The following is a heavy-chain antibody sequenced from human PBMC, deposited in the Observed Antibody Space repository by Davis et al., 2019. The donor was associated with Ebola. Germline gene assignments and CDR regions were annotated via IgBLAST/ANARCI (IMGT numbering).Heavy chain of an antibody. V-gene: IGHV1-69*05. CDR1: GGTFSSYA. Sequence: AASVKVSCKASGGTFSSYAISWVRQAPGQGLEWMGGIIPIFGTANYAQKLQGRVTMTTDTSTSTAYMELRSLRSDDTAVYYCARGSSGLDYWGQGTLVTVSS. D-gene: IGHD6-19*01. CDR3: ARGSSGLDY. CDR2: IIPIFGTA. J-gene: IGHJ4*02.